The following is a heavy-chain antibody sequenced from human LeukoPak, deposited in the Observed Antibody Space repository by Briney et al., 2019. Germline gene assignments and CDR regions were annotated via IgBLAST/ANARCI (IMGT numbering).Heavy chain of an antibody. V-gene: IGHV3-33*01. CDR3: ARDSSGRLYYFDY. D-gene: IGHD6-19*01. Sequence: GGSLRLSCAASGFTFSSYGMHWVSQAPGKGLEWVAVIWYDGSNKYYADSVKGRFTISRDNSKNTLYLQMNSLRAEDTAAYYCARDSSGRLYYFDYWGQGTLVTVSS. CDR2: IWYDGSNK. J-gene: IGHJ4*02. CDR1: GFTFSSYG.